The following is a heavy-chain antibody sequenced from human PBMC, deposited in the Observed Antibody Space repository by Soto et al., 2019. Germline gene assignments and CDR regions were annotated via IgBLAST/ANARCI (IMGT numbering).Heavy chain of an antibody. CDR2: IKSKTDGGTT. J-gene: IGHJ4*02. CDR3: TTQEPNDSSGYYYSPPWY. Sequence: PGGSLRLSCAASGFTFTDHYMNWVRQAPGKGLEWVGRIKSKTDGGTTDYAAPVKGRFTISRDDSKNTLYLQMNSLKTEDTAVYYCTTQEPNDSSGYYYSPPWYWGQGTLVTVSS. V-gene: IGHV3-15*07. D-gene: IGHD3-22*01. CDR1: GFTFTDHY.